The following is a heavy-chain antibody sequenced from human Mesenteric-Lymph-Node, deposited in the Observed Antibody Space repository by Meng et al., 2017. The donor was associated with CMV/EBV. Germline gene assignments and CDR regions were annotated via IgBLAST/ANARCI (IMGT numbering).Heavy chain of an antibody. V-gene: IGHV3-23*01. D-gene: IGHD3-16*01. J-gene: IGHJ2*01. Sequence: GESLKISCAASGFTFSSYAMSWVRQAPGQGLEWVSAIRASTGSTYYADSVKGRFTISRDNSKNTLYLQMHSLRAEDTAVYYCAKDRGLGDWYFDLWGRGTLVTVSS. CDR2: IRASTGST. CDR3: AKDRGLGDWYFDL. CDR1: GFTFSSYA.